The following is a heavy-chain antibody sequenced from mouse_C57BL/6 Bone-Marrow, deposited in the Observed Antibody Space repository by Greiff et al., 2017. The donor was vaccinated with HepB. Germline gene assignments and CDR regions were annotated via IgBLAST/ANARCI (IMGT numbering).Heavy chain of an antibody. Sequence: EVKLVESGGGLVQPKGSLKLSCAASGFTFNTYTMHWVRQAPGKGLEWVARIRSKSSNYATYYADSVKDRFTISRDDSQSMLYLQMNNLKTEDTAMYYTVRDEGEGLTFAYWGQGTLVTVSA. J-gene: IGHJ3*01. D-gene: IGHD4-1*01. CDR3: VRDEGEGLTFAY. CDR1: GFTFNTYT. V-gene: IGHV10-3*01. CDR2: IRSKSSNYAT.